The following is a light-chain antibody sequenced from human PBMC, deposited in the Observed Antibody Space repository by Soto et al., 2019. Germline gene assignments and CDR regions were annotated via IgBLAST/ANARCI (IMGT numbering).Light chain of an antibody. CDR1: QRITNNF. V-gene: IGKV3-20*01. CDR3: QQYVRSPFT. CDR2: GAS. Sequence: ELVLTQSPGALSLSPGERATLSCRASQRITNNFLAWFPQKPGLAPMLIIHGASTRASGVPGRFSGGGSGTDFVLTISRLEPEDFSVYYCQQYVRSPFTFGQGTKVQIK. J-gene: IGKJ2*01.